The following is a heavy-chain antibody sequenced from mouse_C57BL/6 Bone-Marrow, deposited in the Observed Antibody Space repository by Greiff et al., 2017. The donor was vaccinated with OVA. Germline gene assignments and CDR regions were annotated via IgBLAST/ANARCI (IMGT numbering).Heavy chain of an antibody. V-gene: IGHV1-26*01. J-gene: IGHJ3*01. Sequence: VQLQQSGPELVKPGASVKISCKASGYTFTDYYMNWVKQSHGKSLEWIGDINPNNGGTSYNQKFKGKATLTVDKSSSTAYMELRSLTSEDSAVYYWARSGYRAWFAYWGQGTLVTVSA. CDR1: GYTFTDYY. CDR2: INPNNGGT. D-gene: IGHD3-1*01. CDR3: ARSGYRAWFAY.